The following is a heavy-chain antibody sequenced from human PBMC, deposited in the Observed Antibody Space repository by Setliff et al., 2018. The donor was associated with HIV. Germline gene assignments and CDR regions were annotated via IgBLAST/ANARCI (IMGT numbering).Heavy chain of an antibody. CDR1: GFTFSDHY. CDR2: IKQDGTEK. J-gene: IGHJ6*03. V-gene: IGHV3-7*01. CDR3: ARVREGYESSGFYVYYYYYMDL. Sequence: GGSLRLSCAASGFTFSDHYMAWVRQAPGKGPQWVASIKQDGTEKHYMDSVKGRFTISRDNADRSIYLQMNSLRVEDTAVYYCARVREGYESSGFYVYYYYYMDLWGKGTTVTVSS. D-gene: IGHD6-19*01.